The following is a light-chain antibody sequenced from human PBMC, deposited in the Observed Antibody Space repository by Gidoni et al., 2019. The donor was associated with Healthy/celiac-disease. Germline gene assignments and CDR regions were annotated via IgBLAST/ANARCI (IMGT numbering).Light chain of an antibody. CDR2: DAS. V-gene: IGKV1-5*01. J-gene: IGKJ1*01. CDR3: QQYNSYPWT. CDR1: QSISSW. Sequence: DIQMTQSPSTLSASVGDRVTITCRASQSISSWLAWYQQKPGKAPKLLIYDASSLESGVTSRFSGSGSGTEFTLTISSLQPDDFATYYCQQYNSYPWTFXXXTKVEIK.